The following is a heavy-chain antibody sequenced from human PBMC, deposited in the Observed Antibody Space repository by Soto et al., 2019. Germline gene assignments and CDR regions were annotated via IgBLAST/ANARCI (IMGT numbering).Heavy chain of an antibody. CDR1: GLTFSSHW. Sequence: EMQLVESGGGLVQPGGSLRLSCAASGLTFSSHWMHWVRQAPGKGLVWVSHISSDGSSTNYAYSAKGRFTISGDNAKNTLYLQMTSLRAEDTAVYYCARDGIDVWGQGSTVSVSS. V-gene: IGHV3-74*01. CDR3: ARDGIDV. CDR2: ISSDGSST. J-gene: IGHJ6*02.